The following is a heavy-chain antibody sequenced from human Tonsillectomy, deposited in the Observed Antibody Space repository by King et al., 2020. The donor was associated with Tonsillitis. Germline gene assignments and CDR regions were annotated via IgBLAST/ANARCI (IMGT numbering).Heavy chain of an antibody. J-gene: IGHJ4*02. CDR3: STDLGTDFDF. V-gene: IGHV3-15*01. Sequence: MSWVRQAPGKGLECVGRIKSKTDGGTTDYAAPVKGRFTISRDDSKTTLYLQMNSLKTKDTAMYYCSTDLGTDFDFWGQGTLVTVAS. CDR2: IKSKTDGGTT. D-gene: IGHD1-1*01.